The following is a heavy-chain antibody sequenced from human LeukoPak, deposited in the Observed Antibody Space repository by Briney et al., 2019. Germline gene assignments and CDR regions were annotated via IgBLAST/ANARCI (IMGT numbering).Heavy chain of an antibody. J-gene: IGHJ4*02. CDR2: IKSKTDGGTT. Sequence: GGSLRPSCAASGFTSSNAWMSWVRQAPGKGLEWVGRIKSKTDGGTTDYAAPVKGRFTISRDDSKNTLYLQMNSLKTEDTAVYYCTTGLQLLYDGLQLDYWGQGTLVTVSS. CDR3: TTGLQLLYDGLQLDY. CDR1: GFTSSNAW. V-gene: IGHV3-15*01. D-gene: IGHD2-2*02.